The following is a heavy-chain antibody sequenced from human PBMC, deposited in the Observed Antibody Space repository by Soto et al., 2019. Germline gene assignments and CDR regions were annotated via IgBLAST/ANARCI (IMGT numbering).Heavy chain of an antibody. V-gene: IGHV1-46*03. D-gene: IGHD2-15*01. CDR2: INPSGGST. Sequence: GASVKVSCKASGYTFTSYYMHWVRQSPGQGLEWMGIINPSGGSTSYAQKFQGRVTMTRDTSTSTVYMELSSLRSEDTAVYYCARDRIFLGTPGPRHAIDFRGPGIMVTL. J-gene: IGHJ3*01. CDR3: ARDRIFLGTPGPRHAIDF. CDR1: GYTFTSYY.